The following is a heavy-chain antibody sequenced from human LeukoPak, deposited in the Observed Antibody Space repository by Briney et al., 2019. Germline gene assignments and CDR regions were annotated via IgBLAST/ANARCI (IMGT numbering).Heavy chain of an antibody. CDR2: IYYSGST. CDR3: ARHGIIVGATTPLLPFDY. D-gene: IGHD1-26*01. CDR1: GGSISSSSYY. Sequence: SETLSLTCTVSGGSISSSSYYWGWIRQPPGKGLEWIGSIYYSGSTYYNPSLKSRVTISVDTSKNQFSLKLSSVTAADTAVYYCARHGIIVGATTPLLPFDYWGQGTLVTVSS. V-gene: IGHV4-39*01. J-gene: IGHJ4*02.